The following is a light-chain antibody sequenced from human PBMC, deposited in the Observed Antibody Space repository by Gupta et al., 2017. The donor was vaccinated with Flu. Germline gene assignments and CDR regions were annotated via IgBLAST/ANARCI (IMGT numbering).Light chain of an antibody. J-gene: IGKJ4*01. Sequence: IQLTQSPSSLSASVGDRVTITCRASQGIGNHLAWFQQKPGKAPKSLIYAASSLQSGVPAKFSGSGTGTEFTLTISSMQPEDFATYYCQYKEYPLTFGGGTKVEIK. V-gene: IGKV1-16*02. CDR1: QGIGNH. CDR3: QYKEYPLT. CDR2: AAS.